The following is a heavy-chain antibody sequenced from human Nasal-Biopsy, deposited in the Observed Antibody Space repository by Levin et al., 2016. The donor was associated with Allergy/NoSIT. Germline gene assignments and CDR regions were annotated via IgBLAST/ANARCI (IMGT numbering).Heavy chain of an antibody. Sequence: GESLKISCAASGVSFENYAMHWVRQAPGKGLEWVAFTSFDGRKRYYVESVEGRFTISWDNSKKRLFLLMNSLRGDDTAVYYCVTGNLGTLGNSGLDVWGQGTTVTVSS. J-gene: IGHJ6*02. D-gene: IGHD4-11*01. V-gene: IGHV3-30*13. CDR3: VTGNLGTLGNSGLDV. CDR1: GVSFENYA. CDR2: TSFDGRKR.